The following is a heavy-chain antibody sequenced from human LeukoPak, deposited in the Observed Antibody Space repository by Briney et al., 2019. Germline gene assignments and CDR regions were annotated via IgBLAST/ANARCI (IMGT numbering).Heavy chain of an antibody. CDR2: IYYSGST. CDR3: ARADYYGSGSTDY. Sequence: PSETLSLTCTVSGGSISSYYWSWLRQPPGKGLEWIGYIYYSGSTNYNPSLKSRVTISVDTSKNQFSLKLSSVTAADTAVYYCARADYYGSGSTDYWGQGTLVTVSS. V-gene: IGHV4-59*01. J-gene: IGHJ4*02. D-gene: IGHD3-10*01. CDR1: GGSISSYY.